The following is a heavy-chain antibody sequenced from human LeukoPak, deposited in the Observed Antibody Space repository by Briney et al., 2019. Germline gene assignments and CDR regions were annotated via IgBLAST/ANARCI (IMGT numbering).Heavy chain of an antibody. J-gene: IGHJ4*02. D-gene: IGHD3-10*01. CDR1: GGSISSYY. CDR3: ATFIDDLKLGSGFDY. CDR2: IYYSGST. V-gene: IGHV4-59*08. Sequence: SETLSLTCTVSGGSISSYYWSWIRQPPGKGLEWIGYIYYSGSTNYNPSLKSRVTISVDTSKNQFSLKLSSVTAADTAVYYCATFIDDLKLGSGFDYWGQGTLVTVSS.